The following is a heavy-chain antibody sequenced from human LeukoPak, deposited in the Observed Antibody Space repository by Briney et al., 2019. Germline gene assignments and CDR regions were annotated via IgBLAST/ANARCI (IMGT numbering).Heavy chain of an antibody. Sequence: PGGSLRLSCAASGFTFSSYEMNWVRQAPGKGLEWVSYISNSGSIMYYADSVKGRFTIARDNAKNSLYLQMNSLRAEDTAVYYCARGRPYYFDYWGQGTLVTVSS. CDR1: GFTFSSYE. CDR3: ARGRPYYFDY. V-gene: IGHV3-48*03. CDR2: ISNSGSIM. J-gene: IGHJ4*02.